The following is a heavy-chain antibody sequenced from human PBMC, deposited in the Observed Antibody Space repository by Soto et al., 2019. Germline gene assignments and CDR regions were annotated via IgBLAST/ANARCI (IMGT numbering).Heavy chain of an antibody. CDR3: AREGYSYEGMDV. J-gene: IGHJ6*02. V-gene: IGHV1-3*01. D-gene: IGHD5-18*01. CDR1: GCTFTSYA. CDR2: INAGNGNT. Sequence: ASVKVSCKASGCTFTSYAMHWVRQAPGQRLEWMGWINAGNGNTKYSQKFQGRVTITRDTSASTAYMELSSLRSEDTAVYYCAREGYSYEGMDVWGQGTTVTVSS.